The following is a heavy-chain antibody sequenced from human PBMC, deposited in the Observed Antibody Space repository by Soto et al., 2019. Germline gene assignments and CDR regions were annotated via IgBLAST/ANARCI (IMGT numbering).Heavy chain of an antibody. D-gene: IGHD5-18*01. CDR2: ISGDGGST. J-gene: IGHJ3*02. CDR3: AKESSLLNTAMVTAFDI. V-gene: IGHV3-43*02. Sequence: GGSLRLSCAASGFTFDDYAMHWVRQAPGKGLEWVSLISGDGGSTYYADSVKGRFTISRDNSKNSLYLQMNSLRTEDTALYYCAKESSLLNTAMVTAFDIWGHGTMVTVSS. CDR1: GFTFDDYA.